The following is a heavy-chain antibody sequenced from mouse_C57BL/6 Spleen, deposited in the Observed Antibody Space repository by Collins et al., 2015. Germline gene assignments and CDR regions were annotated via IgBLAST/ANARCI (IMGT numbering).Heavy chain of an antibody. CDR2: IYPGDGDT. D-gene: IGHD2-14*01. V-gene: IGHV1-87*01. CDR3: ARAYRYDEGYFDY. CDR1: GYTLTSYW. Sequence: QVQLQQSGAELARPGASVKLSCKASGYTLTSYWMQWVKQRPGQGLEWIGAIYPGDGDTRYTQKFKDKATLTADKSSSTAYMQFSSLASEDSAVYYCARAYRYDEGYFDYWGQGSTLTVSS. J-gene: IGHJ2*01.